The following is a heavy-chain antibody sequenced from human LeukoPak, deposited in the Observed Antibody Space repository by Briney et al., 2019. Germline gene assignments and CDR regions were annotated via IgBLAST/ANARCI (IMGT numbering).Heavy chain of an antibody. J-gene: IGHJ3*02. D-gene: IGHD2-2*01. V-gene: IGHV4-34*01. CDR1: GGSFSGYY. Sequence: SETLSLTCAVYGGSFSGYYWSWIRQPPGKGLEWIGEINHSGSTNYNPSLKSRVTTSVDTSKNQFSLKLSSVTAADTAVYYCATQGPHVVAPAATHDAFDIWGQGTMVTVSS. CDR3: ATQGPHVVAPAATHDAFDI. CDR2: INHSGST.